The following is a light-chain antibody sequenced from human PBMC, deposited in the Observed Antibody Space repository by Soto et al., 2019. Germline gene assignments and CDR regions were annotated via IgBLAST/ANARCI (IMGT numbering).Light chain of an antibody. Sequence: QSVLAQPASVSGSPGQSITISCTGTSSDVGGYNYVSWYQQHPGKAPKLMIYEVINRPSGVSSRFSGSKSGNTASLTISELQAEDEADYYCTSYTTTNTHVFGTGTKVTVL. J-gene: IGLJ1*01. CDR2: EVI. V-gene: IGLV2-14*03. CDR3: TSYTTTNTHV. CDR1: SSDVGGYNY.